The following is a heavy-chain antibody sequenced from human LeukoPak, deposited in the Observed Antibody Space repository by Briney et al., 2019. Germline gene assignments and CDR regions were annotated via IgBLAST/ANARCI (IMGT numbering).Heavy chain of an antibody. CDR2: IYYSGST. Sequence: SQTLSLTCTVSGGSISSGDYYWSWIRQPPGKGLEWIGYIYYSGSTYYNPSLKSRVTISVDTSKNQFSLKLSSVTAADTAVYYCARSSRKVRQLVPLDYWGQGTLVTVSS. CDR1: GGSISSGDYY. D-gene: IGHD6-13*01. V-gene: IGHV4-30-4*08. CDR3: ARSSRKVRQLVPLDY. J-gene: IGHJ4*02.